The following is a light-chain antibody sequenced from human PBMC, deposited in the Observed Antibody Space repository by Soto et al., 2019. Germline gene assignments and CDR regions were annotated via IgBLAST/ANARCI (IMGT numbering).Light chain of an antibody. Sequence: QSVLTQPASVSGSPGQSITISCTGSSSDVGGYNYVSWYQQHPGKAPKLMIYEVRNRPSGVSNRFSGSKSGNTASLTISGLQAEDEADYYCSSYTSSTTLPIFGGGTKLTVL. CDR1: SSDVGGYNY. CDR2: EVR. V-gene: IGLV2-14*01. J-gene: IGLJ2*01. CDR3: SSYTSSTTLPI.